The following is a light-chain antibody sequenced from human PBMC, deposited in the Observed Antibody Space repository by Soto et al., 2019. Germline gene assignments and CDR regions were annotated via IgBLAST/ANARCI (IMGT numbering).Light chain of an antibody. CDR2: GNS. Sequence: QSVLTQPPSVSGAPGQRVTISCTGSSSNIGAGYDVHWYQQLPGTAPKLLIYGNSNRPSGVPDRFSGSKSGTSASLAITGLQAEDGADYYCQSYDSSLSGSVLGGGTKLTVL. CDR1: SSNIGAGYD. J-gene: IGLJ2*01. V-gene: IGLV1-40*01. CDR3: QSYDSSLSGSV.